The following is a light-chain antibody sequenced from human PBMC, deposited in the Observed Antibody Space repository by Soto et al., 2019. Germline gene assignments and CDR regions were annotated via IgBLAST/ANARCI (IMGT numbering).Light chain of an antibody. CDR2: AAS. CDR1: QSISIY. J-gene: IGKJ4*01. Sequence: DIQMTQSPSSLSASVGDRVTITCRASQSISIYLNWYQQKPGKAPKLLIYAASSLQSGVPSRFSGSGSGTDYTLTISSLQPEDFATYYCQQSFSTSITFGGGSKVEIK. V-gene: IGKV1-39*01. CDR3: QQSFSTSIT.